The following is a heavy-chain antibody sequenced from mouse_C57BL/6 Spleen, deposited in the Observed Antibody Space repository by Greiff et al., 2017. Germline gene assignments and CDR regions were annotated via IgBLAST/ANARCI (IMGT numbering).Heavy chain of an antibody. V-gene: IGHV1-15*01. J-gene: IGHJ1*03. Sequence: VQLQQSGAELVRPGASVTLSCKASGYTFTDYAMHWVKQTPVHGLEWIGAIDPETGGTAYHQKFKGRGILTADKSASTAYLQLRSLTSEDSAVYYCTRKMRYWYFDVWGTGTTLTVSS. CDR2: IDPETGGT. CDR1: GYTFTDYA. CDR3: TRKMRYWYFDV.